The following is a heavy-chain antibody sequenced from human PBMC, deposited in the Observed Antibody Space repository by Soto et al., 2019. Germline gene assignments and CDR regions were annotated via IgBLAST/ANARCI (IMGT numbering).Heavy chain of an antibody. Sequence: QVHLVQSGAEVKKPGASLKVSCKTSGYIFTAYYIYWVRQAPGQGPEWMGWINSINGGTKYAQKFEPSVTMTRDTSSSIAIMALRRLRSDDTAVYFFARGFYETDFNYWCQATLVTVSS. CDR1: GYIFTAYY. D-gene: IGHD3-22*01. V-gene: IGHV1-2*02. CDR2: INSINGGT. CDR3: ARGFYETDFNY. J-gene: IGHJ4*02.